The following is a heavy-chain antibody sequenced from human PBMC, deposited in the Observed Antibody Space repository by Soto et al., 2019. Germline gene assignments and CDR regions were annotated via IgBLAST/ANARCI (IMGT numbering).Heavy chain of an antibody. CDR2: ISYDGSNK. CDR3: AKRTHRDFWSGYNDYYYYYGMDV. V-gene: IGHV3-30*18. CDR1: GFTFSSYG. J-gene: IGHJ6*02. Sequence: ESGGGVVQPGRSLRLSCAASGFTFSSYGMHWVRQAPGKGLEWVAVISYDGSNKYYADSVKGRFTISRDNSKNTLYLQMNSMRAEATAVYYCAKRTHRDFWSGYNDYYYYYGMDVWGQGTTVTVSS. D-gene: IGHD3-3*01.